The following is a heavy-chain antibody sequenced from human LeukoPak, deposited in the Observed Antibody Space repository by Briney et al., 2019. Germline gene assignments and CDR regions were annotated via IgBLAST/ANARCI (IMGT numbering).Heavy chain of an antibody. D-gene: IGHD3-16*01. V-gene: IGHV3-66*01. CDR1: GFTVSSDY. CDR2: IYSGGAT. CDR3: SRDRGILPYGMDV. Sequence: GGSLRLSCAATGFTVSSDYMCWVRQAPGKGLEWVAVIYSGGATYYADSGKGRFTISRDNSKNTLYLQINSLRTEDTAVYYCSRDRGILPYGMDVWGQGTTVTVS. J-gene: IGHJ6*02.